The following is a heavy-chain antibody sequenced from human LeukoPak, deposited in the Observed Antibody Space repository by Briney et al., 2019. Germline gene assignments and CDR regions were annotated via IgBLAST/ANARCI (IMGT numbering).Heavy chain of an antibody. V-gene: IGHV5-10-1*01. CDR2: IDPSDSYT. D-gene: IGHD2-15*01. CDR1: GYSFTSYW. Sequence: GESLKISCQGSGYSFTSYWISWVRQMPGKGLEWMGRIDPSDSYTNYSPSFQGHVTISADKSISTAYLQWSSLKASDTAMYYCARPQGYCSGGSCFYYYYGMDVWGQGTTVTVSS. CDR3: ARPQGYCSGGSCFYYYYGMDV. J-gene: IGHJ6*02.